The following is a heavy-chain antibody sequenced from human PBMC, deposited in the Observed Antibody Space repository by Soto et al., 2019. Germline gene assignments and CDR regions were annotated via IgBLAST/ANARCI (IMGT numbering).Heavy chain of an antibody. J-gene: IGHJ4*02. V-gene: IGHV1-69*13. CDR2: IIPIFGTA. CDR1: GGTFSSYA. Sequence: GASVKVSCKASGGTFSSYAISWVRQAPGQGLEWMGGIIPIFGTANYAQKFQGRVTITADESTSTAYMELSSLRSEDTAVYYCARAGGGYCSGGSCYGFDYWGQGPLVTVSS. CDR3: ARAGGGYCSGGSCYGFDY. D-gene: IGHD2-15*01.